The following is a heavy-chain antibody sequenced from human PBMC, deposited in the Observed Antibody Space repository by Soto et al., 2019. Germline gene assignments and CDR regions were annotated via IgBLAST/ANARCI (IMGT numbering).Heavy chain of an antibody. V-gene: IGHV3-13*01. J-gene: IGHJ3*02. D-gene: IGHD1-26*01. CDR3: ARDPVGAIVGSGPSFHI. Sequence: GGSLRLSCAASGFTFSSYDMHWVRQATGKGLEWVSAIGTAGDTYYPGSVKGRFTISRENAKNSLYLQMNSLRAEDTAVYYCARDPVGAIVGSGPSFHIWGQGPMVTGSS. CDR2: IGTAGDT. CDR1: GFTFSSYD.